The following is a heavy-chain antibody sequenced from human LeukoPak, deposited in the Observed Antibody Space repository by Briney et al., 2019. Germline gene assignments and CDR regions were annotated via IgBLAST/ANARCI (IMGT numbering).Heavy chain of an antibody. Sequence: PSETLSLTCTVSGGSISSYYWSWIRQPPGKGLEWIGYIYYSGSTNYNPSLKSRVTISVDTSKNQFSLKLSSVTAADTAVYYCASGIDWLPDYWGRGTLVTVSS. CDR2: IYYSGST. V-gene: IGHV4-59*08. CDR1: GGSISSYY. J-gene: IGHJ4*02. CDR3: ASGIDWLPDY. D-gene: IGHD3-9*01.